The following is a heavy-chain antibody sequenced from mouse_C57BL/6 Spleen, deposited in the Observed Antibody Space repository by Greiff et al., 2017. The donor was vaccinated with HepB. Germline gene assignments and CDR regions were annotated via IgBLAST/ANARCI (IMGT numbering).Heavy chain of an antibody. Sequence: QVQLQQPGAELVRPGSSVKLSCKASGYTFTSYWMHWVKQRPIQGLEWIGNIDPSDSETHYNQKFKDKATLTVDKSSSTAYMQLRSLTSEDSAVYYCVSWGGTTHYWGQGTTLTVSS. J-gene: IGHJ2*01. CDR2: IDPSDSET. CDR3: VSWGGTTHY. V-gene: IGHV1-52*01. CDR1: GYTFTSYW. D-gene: IGHD2-14*01.